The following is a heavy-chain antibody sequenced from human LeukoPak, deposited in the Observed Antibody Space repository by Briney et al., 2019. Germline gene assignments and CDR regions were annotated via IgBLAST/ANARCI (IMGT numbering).Heavy chain of an antibody. V-gene: IGHV3-23*01. CDR1: GFTFSSYS. Sequence: PGGSLRLSCAASGFTFSSYSMNWVRQAPGKGLEWVSGISPGGEIHYYADSVKGRFTIFRDNSKNTLYLQMNSLRAEDTAVYYCANIGYSNSRWDYWGQGTLVTVSS. D-gene: IGHD4-11*01. CDR2: ISPGGEIH. CDR3: ANIGYSNSRWDY. J-gene: IGHJ4*02.